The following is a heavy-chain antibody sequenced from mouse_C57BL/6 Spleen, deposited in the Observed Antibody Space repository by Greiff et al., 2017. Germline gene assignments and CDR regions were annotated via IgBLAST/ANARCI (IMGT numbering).Heavy chain of an antibody. Sequence: EVKLVESGGGLVKPGGSLKLSCAASGFTFSDYGMHWVRQAPEKGLAWVAYISSGSSTIYYAATVKGRFTISRDNAKNTLFLQMTSLRSEDTAMYYCARRSYYSNYFDYWGQGTSLTVSS. D-gene: IGHD2-5*01. V-gene: IGHV5-17*01. CDR2: ISSGSSTI. CDR3: ARRSYYSNYFDY. J-gene: IGHJ2*02. CDR1: GFTFSDYG.